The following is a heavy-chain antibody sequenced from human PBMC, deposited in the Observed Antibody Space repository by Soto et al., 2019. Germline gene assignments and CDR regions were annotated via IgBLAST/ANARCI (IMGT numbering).Heavy chain of an antibody. CDR3: AKTEDSTAIMITFGGVSIDY. V-gene: IGHV3-23*01. CDR2: ISGSGGST. J-gene: IGHJ4*02. D-gene: IGHD3-16*01. Sequence: GGSLRLSCAASGFTFSSYAMSWVRQAPGEGLEWVSAISGSGGSTYYADSVKGRFTISRDNSKNTLYLQMNSLRAEDTAVYYWAKTEDSTAIMITFGGVSIDYWGQGTLVTVSS. CDR1: GFTFSSYA.